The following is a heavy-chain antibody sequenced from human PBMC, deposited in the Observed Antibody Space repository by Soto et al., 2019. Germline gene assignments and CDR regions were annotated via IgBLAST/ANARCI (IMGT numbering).Heavy chain of an antibody. CDR2: IIPIFGTA. V-gene: IGHV1-69*01. D-gene: IGHD2-2*01. J-gene: IGHJ4*02. Sequence: QVQLVQSGAEVKKLGSSVKVSCKASGGTFSSYAISWVRQAPGQGLEWMGGIIPIFGTANYAQKFQGRVTITADESTSTAYMELSSLRSEDTAVYYCARTVQLLMNAGYYLDYWGQGTLVTVSS. CDR3: ARTVQLLMNAGYYLDY. CDR1: GGTFSSYA.